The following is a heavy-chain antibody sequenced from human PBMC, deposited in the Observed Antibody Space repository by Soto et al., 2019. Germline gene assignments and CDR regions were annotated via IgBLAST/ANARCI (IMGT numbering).Heavy chain of an antibody. CDR3: AREARQCGGGSCSFYHYYTMDV. CDR2: TIPYNGNT. D-gene: IGHD2-15*01. V-gene: IGHV1-18*01. J-gene: IGHJ6*02. Sequence: VASVKVSCKASDYTFRSYRIAWVRQAPGQGLEWMGWTIPYNGNTNYAEKFQGRVTMTTDTSTSTAYLELRSLRSDDTAVYYCAREARQCGGGSCSFYHYYTMDVWGQGTTVTVSS. CDR1: DYTFRSYR.